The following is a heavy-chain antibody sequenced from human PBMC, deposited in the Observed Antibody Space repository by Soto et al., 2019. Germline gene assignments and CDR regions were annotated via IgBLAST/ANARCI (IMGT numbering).Heavy chain of an antibody. CDR2: IHYFGST. Sequence: QVQLQESGPGLVKPSETLSLTCTVSGGSLKSSSHYWSWIRQPPGKGLEWIGYIHYFGSTKYNPSLESRVVISVDTSKNQFSLKVPSVTAADTAIYFCARGGSYVGFDSWGQGARVTVSS. CDR3: ARGGSYVGFDS. V-gene: IGHV4-61*01. D-gene: IGHD1-26*01. CDR1: GGSLKSSSHY. J-gene: IGHJ4*02.